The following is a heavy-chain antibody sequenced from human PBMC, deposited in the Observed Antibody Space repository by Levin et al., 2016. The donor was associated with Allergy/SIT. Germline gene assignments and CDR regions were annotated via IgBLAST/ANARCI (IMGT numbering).Heavy chain of an antibody. V-gene: IGHV1-3*01. CDR3: ARNSYRRGAFDI. CDR2: INAGNGNT. D-gene: IGHD1-26*01. Sequence: WVRQAPGQRLEWMGWINAGNGNTKYSQKFQGRVTITRDTSASTAYMELSSLRSEDTAVYYCARNSYRRGAFDIWGKGTTVTVSS. J-gene: IGHJ6*04.